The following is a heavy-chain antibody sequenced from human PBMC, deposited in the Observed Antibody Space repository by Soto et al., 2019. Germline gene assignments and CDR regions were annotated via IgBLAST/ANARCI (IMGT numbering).Heavy chain of an antibody. J-gene: IGHJ6*02. V-gene: IGHV4-59*01. CDR2: IYYSGST. CDR3: AGSYGYRGYYYGMDV. CDR1: GGSISSYY. D-gene: IGHD5-18*01. Sequence: QVQLQESGPGLVKPSETLSLTCTVSGGSISSYYWSWIRQPPGKGLEWIGYIYYSGSTNYNPSLKSRVTISVDTSKNQFSLKLSSVTAADTAVYYCAGSYGYRGYYYGMDVWGQVTTVTVSS.